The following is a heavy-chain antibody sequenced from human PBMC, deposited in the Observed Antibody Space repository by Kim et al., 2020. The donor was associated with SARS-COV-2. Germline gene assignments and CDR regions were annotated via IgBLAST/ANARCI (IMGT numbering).Heavy chain of an antibody. CDR2: IWYDGSNK. CDR3: ARYRLAVAGDAFDI. J-gene: IGHJ3*02. CDR1: GFTFSSYG. V-gene: IGHV3-33*08. Sequence: GGSLRLSCAASGFTFSSYGMHWVRQAPGKGLEWVAVIWYDGSNKYYADSVKGRFTISRDNSKNTLYLQMNSLRAEDTAVYYCARYRLAVAGDAFDIWGQGTMVTVSS. D-gene: IGHD6-19*01.